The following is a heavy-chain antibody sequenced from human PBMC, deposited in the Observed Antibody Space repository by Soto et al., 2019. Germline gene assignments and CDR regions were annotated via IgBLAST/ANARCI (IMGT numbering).Heavy chain of an antibody. J-gene: IGHJ4*02. V-gene: IGHV3-33*01. CDR3: AREQIGVAGSTYDY. D-gene: IGHD6-19*01. CDR2: IWYDGSRT. CDR1: GFTFSTYG. Sequence: QVRLVESGGGVVQPGTSLRLSCAASGFTFSTYGMHWVRQAPGKGLDWVALIWYDGSRTHYAESVKGRFTIYRDNSKNTLLLQMNSLRVEDTAVYYCAREQIGVAGSTYDYWGQGTLVTVSS.